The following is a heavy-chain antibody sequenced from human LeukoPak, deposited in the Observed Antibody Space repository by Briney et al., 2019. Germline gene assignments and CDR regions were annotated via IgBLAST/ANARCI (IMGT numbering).Heavy chain of an antibody. CDR3: ARSDHNSWNAFDI. J-gene: IGHJ3*02. CDR1: GGTFSSYA. V-gene: IGHV1-69*05. D-gene: IGHD1-26*01. CDR2: IIPILGTA. Sequence: SVKVSCKASGGTFSSYAISWVRQAPGQGLEWMGGIIPILGTANYAQKFQGRVTITRNTPISTAYMELSSLTSEDTAVYYCARSDHNSWNAFDIWGQGTMVTVSS.